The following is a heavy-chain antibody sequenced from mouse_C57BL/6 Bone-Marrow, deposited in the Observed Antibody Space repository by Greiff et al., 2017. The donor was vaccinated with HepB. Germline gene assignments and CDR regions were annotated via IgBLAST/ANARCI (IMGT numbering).Heavy chain of an antibody. D-gene: IGHD2-10*02. CDR2: IHPGDGDT. CDR3: AKKYGYYRYYAMDY. J-gene: IGHJ4*01. V-gene: IGHV1-80*01. Sequence: VQLQQSGAELVKPGASVKISCKASGYAFSSYWMNWVKQRPGKGLEWIGQIHPGDGDTNYNGKFKGKATMTAAKSSSTAYMQLSSLTSEDSAVYFCAKKYGYYRYYAMDYWGQGTSVTVSS. CDR1: GYAFSSYW.